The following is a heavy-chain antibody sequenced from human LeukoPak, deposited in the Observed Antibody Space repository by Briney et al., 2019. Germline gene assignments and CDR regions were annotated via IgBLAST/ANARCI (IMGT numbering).Heavy chain of an antibody. CDR2: ISGSGGST. D-gene: IGHD3-10*01. Sequence: GGSLRLSCAASGFTFSSYGMSWVRQAPGKGLEWVSAISGSGGSTYYADSVKGRFTISRDNSKNTLYLQMNSLRAEDTAVYYCAKLGLLWFGELLSHFDYWGQGTLVTVSS. CDR1: GFTFSSYG. CDR3: AKLGLLWFGELLSHFDY. J-gene: IGHJ4*02. V-gene: IGHV3-23*01.